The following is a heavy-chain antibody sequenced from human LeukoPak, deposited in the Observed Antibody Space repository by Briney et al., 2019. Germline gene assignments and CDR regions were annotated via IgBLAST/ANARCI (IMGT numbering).Heavy chain of an antibody. V-gene: IGHV3-74*01. D-gene: IGHD3-22*01. CDR1: GITFSSYW. Sequence: GGSLRLSCAASGITFSSYWMHWVRQAPGKGLVWVSRIISDGSNTTYADSVKGRFTISRDNAKNTLYLQMSSLRAEDTAVYYCVRNSYDSSGYYDYWGQGTLVTVSS. CDR2: IISDGSNT. CDR3: VRNSYDSSGYYDY. J-gene: IGHJ4*02.